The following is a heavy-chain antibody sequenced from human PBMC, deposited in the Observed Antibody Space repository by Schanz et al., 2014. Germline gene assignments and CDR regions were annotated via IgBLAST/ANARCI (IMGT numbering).Heavy chain of an antibody. CDR1: GYTFTGYY. V-gene: IGHV1-2*04. CDR2: INPNSGTT. J-gene: IGHJ4*02. D-gene: IGHD5-12*01. CDR3: ARAFGGYDPAGAIDY. Sequence: QVQLVQSGAEMKKPGASVKVSCKASGYTFTGYYMHRVRQAPGQGLEWMGWINPNSGTTNYAQKFQGWVTMTRDTSISTADMDLSRLKSDGTAVYYCARAFGGYDPAGAIDYWGPATLVTVSS.